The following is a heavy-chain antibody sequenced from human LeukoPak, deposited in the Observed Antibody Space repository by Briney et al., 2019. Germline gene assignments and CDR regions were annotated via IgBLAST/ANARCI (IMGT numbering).Heavy chain of an antibody. J-gene: IGHJ5*02. CDR3: AKGTVESQLLYGNWFDP. V-gene: IGHV3-74*01. CDR1: GFTFSSYW. CDR2: INTDGSST. Sequence: GGSLRLSCAASGFTFSSYWMHWVRQAPGKGLVWVSRINTDGSSTSYADSVKGRFTISRDNSKNTLYLQMNSLSADDTAVYYCAKGTVESQLLYGNWFDPWAXGNLVPVSS. D-gene: IGHD2-2*02.